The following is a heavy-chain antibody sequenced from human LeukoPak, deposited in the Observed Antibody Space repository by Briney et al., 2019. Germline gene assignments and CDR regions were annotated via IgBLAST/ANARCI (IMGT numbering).Heavy chain of an antibody. D-gene: IGHD2-2*01. CDR2: INHRGST. Sequence: KPSETLSLTCAVYGGSFSGYYWSWIRQPPGKGLEWIGEINHRGSTNYNPSLKSRVTISVDTSKNQFSLKLSSVTAEDTAVYYCTGNIVVVPAAQNYYYYYMDVWGKGTTVTVSS. CDR3: TGNIVVVPAAQNYYYYYMDV. CDR1: GGSFSGYY. V-gene: IGHV4-34*03. J-gene: IGHJ6*03.